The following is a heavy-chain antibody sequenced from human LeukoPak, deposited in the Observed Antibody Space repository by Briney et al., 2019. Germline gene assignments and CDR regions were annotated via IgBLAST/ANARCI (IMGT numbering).Heavy chain of an antibody. CDR2: ISGSGGTT. CDR3: AKRLPYYYDY. V-gene: IGHV3-23*01. Sequence: GESLRLSCAASGFTFSSYDMSWVRQAPGKGLEWVSAISGSGGTTYYPDSGKGRFTVSRDNSKNTLYLQMDSLRAEDTAVYYCAKRLPYYYDYWGLGTPVTV. J-gene: IGHJ4*02. CDR1: GFTFSSYD. D-gene: IGHD5-18*01.